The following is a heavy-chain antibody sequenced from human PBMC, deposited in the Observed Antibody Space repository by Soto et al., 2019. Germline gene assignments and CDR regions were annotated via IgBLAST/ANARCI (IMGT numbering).Heavy chain of an antibody. D-gene: IGHD2-21*01. V-gene: IGHV3-48*02. J-gene: IGHJ4*02. CDR2: ISSTGDLI. CDR3: ATWAIAVGGEGF. Sequence: GGSLRLSCTASGFSVSDYSVNWVRQAPWKGLEWISYISSTGDLILYADSVKGRFTIARDIAKNSLYLQMDTLRDEDSAVYYCATWAIAVGGEGFWGPGTLVTVSS. CDR1: GFSVSDYS.